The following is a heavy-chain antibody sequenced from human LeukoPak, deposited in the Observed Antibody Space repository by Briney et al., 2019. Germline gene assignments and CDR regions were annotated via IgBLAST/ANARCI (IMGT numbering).Heavy chain of an antibody. Sequence: PGGSLRLSCAASGFTFSDYTMNWVRQAPGKGLEWLSYISSSSSTIYYADSVKGRFTISRDNAKNTLYLQMNSLRAEDTAVYYCAKAYGSGSYYNSPPDYWGQGTLVAVSS. CDR2: ISSSSSTI. CDR3: AKAYGSGSYYNSPPDY. CDR1: GFTFSDYT. D-gene: IGHD3-10*01. J-gene: IGHJ4*02. V-gene: IGHV3-48*04.